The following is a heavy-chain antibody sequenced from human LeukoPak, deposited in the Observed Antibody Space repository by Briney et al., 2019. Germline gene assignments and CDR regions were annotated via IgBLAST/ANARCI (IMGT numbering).Heavy chain of an antibody. J-gene: IGHJ5*02. D-gene: IGHD3-16*01. V-gene: IGHV1-46*01. Sequence: ASVKVSCKASGYTFTSYYMHWVRQAPGQGLEWMGKINPSGGNTNYAQKFQGRLTMTRDMSTSTVYMELSSLRSEDTALYYCAMTVRMYGLRSWFDPWGQGTLVTVSS. CDR2: INPSGGNT. CDR3: AMTVRMYGLRSWFDP. CDR1: GYTFTSYY.